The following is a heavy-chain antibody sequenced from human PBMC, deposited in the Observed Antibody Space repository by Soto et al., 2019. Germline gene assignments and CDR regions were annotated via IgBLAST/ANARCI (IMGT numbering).Heavy chain of an antibody. Sequence: QVQLVQSGAEVKKPGSSVKVSCKASGGTFSSYAISWVRQAPGQGLEWMGGIIPLFGTANYAEKFQGRVTITADKSTSTAYMELSSLRSEDTAVYYCARDRDGYSNRHFDYWGQGTLVTVSS. J-gene: IGHJ4*02. CDR3: ARDRDGYSNRHFDY. CDR1: GGTFSSYA. D-gene: IGHD2-21*01. CDR2: IIPLFGTA. V-gene: IGHV1-69*06.